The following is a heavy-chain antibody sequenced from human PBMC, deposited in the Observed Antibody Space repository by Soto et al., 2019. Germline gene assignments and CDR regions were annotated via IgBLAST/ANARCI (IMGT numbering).Heavy chain of an antibody. Sequence: QVQLVESGGGVVQPGRSLRLSCAASGFTFSSYAMHWVRQAPGKGLEWVAVISYDGSNKYYADSVKGRFTISRDNSKNTLYLQMTSLRAEDTAVYYCARDGDYRRQYYYYGMDVWGQGTTVTVSS. CDR3: ARDGDYRRQYYYYGMDV. D-gene: IGHD4-17*01. V-gene: IGHV3-30-3*01. CDR1: GFTFSSYA. CDR2: ISYDGSNK. J-gene: IGHJ6*02.